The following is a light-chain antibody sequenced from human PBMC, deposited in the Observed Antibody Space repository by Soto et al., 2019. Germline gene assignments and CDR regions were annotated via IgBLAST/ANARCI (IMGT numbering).Light chain of an antibody. J-gene: IGLJ6*01. V-gene: IGLV2-14*01. CDR1: SSEIGGYNF. CDR2: EVR. Sequence: QSVLTQPASVSGSPGQSIPISCTGTSSEIGGYNFVSWYHQRPGKASKRMIYEVRNRPSGVCDCFSGSKSGNTASLTIFGLQAEEAADYYCSPFTSGTTIFGNGT. CDR3: SPFTSGTTI.